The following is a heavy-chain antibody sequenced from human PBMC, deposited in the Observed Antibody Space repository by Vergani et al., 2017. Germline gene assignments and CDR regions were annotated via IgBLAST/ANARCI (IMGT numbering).Heavy chain of an antibody. V-gene: IGHV3-30*18. CDR3: AKAWRTSQGAKYYYYMDV. D-gene: IGHD3-3*01. J-gene: IGHJ6*03. CDR2: ISYDGSNK. CDR1: GFTFSSYG. Sequence: QVQLVESGGGVVQPGRSLRLSCAASGFTFSSYGMHWVRQAPGKGLEWVAVISYDGSNKYYADSVKGRFTISRDNSKNTLYLQMNSLRAEDTAVYYCAKAWRTSQGAKYYYYMDVWGKGTTVTVSS.